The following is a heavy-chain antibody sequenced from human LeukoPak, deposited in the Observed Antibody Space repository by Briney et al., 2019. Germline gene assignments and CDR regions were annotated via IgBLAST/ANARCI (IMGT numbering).Heavy chain of an antibody. CDR2: IYHSGST. J-gene: IGHJ3*02. V-gene: IGHV4-38-2*02. CDR1: RYSISSGYY. CDR3: ARVVGSGIVVVVAATLGAFDI. D-gene: IGHD2-15*01. Sequence: PSETLSLTCTVSRYSISSGYYWGWIRQPPGKGLEWIGTIYHSGSTYYNPSLKSRVTISVDTSKNQFSLKLSSVTAADTAVYYCARVVGSGIVVVVAATLGAFDIWGQGTMVTVSS.